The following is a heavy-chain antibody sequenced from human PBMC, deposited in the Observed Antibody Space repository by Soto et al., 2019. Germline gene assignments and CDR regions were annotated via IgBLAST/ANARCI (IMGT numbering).Heavy chain of an antibody. D-gene: IGHD2-15*01. CDR3: AKGRYCSGGSCSRGYYYYGMDV. CDR1: GFTFSSYA. J-gene: IGHJ6*02. CDR2: ISGSGGST. Sequence: EVQLLEFGGGLVQPGGSLRLSCAASGFTFSSYAMSWVRQAPGKGLEWVSAISGSGGSTYYADSVKGRFTISRDNSKNTLYLQMNSLRAEDTAVYYCAKGRYCSGGSCSRGYYYYGMDVWGQGTTVTVSS. V-gene: IGHV3-23*01.